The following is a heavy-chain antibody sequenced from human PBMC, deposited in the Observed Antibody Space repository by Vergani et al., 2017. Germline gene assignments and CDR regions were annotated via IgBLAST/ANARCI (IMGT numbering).Heavy chain of an antibody. Sequence: QGQLVESGGGIVQPGRSLTLSCVASRSTFKTYGMHWVRQAPGKGLEWVGLIYYDGSNAYYADSVKGRFTISRDNSKNTLYLQMSSLRAEDTAVYYCARDQVPAAIRLNVRNYMDVWGKGTTGIVSS. D-gene: IGHD2-2*02. CDR1: RSTFKTYG. V-gene: IGHV3-33*01. CDR2: IYYDGSNA. CDR3: ARDQVPAAIRLNVRNYMDV. J-gene: IGHJ6*03.